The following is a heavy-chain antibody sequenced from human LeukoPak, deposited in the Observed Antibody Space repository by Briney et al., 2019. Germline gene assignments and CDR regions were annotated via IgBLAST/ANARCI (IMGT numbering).Heavy chain of an antibody. CDR2: ISYDGSNK. CDR3: ARGDRYYYGMDV. CDR1: GFTFSSYA. D-gene: IGHD2-15*01. V-gene: IGHV3-30-3*01. J-gene: IGHJ6*02. Sequence: GGSLRLSCAASGFTFSSYAMHWVRQAPGKGLEWVAVISYDGSNKYYADSVKGRFTISRDNSKNTLYLQMNSLRAEDTAAYYCARGDRYYYGMDVWGQGTTVTVSS.